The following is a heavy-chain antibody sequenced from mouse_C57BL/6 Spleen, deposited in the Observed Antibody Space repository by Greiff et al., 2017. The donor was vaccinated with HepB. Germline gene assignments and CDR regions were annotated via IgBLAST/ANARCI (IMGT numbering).Heavy chain of an antibody. Sequence: QVQLQQPGAELVMPGASVKLSCKASGYTFTSYWMHWVKQRPGQGLEWIGEIDPSDSYTNYNQKFKGKSTLTVDKSSSTAYMQLSSLTSEDSAVYYCAGCHYYGSRYAMDYWGQGTSVTVSS. J-gene: IGHJ4*01. CDR2: IDPSDSYT. V-gene: IGHV1-69*01. D-gene: IGHD1-1*01. CDR1: GYTFTSYW. CDR3: AGCHYYGSRYAMDY.